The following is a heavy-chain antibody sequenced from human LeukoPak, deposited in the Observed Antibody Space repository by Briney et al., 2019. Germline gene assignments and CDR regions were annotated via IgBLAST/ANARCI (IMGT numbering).Heavy chain of an antibody. CDR3: AREGVIAARRESGGAFDI. V-gene: IGHV4-59*02. D-gene: IGHD6-6*01. CDR1: SASVNSYY. CDR2: IYHSGST. J-gene: IGHJ3*02. Sequence: SETLSLTCTISSASVNSYYWSWIRQPPGKGLEWIGYIYHSGSTYYNPSLKSRVTISVDRSKNQFSLKLSSVTAADTAVYYCAREGVIAARRESGGAFDIWGQGTMVTVSS.